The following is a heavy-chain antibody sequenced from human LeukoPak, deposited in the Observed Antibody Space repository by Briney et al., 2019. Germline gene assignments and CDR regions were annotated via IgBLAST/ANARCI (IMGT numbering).Heavy chain of an antibody. J-gene: IGHJ4*02. V-gene: IGHV3-30-3*02. CDR1: GFTFSNHA. CDR2: ISYDGRNE. CDR3: AKSDSSGWGDFDY. D-gene: IGHD6-19*01. Sequence: GGSLRLSCTASGFTFSNHALHWVRQAPGKGLEWLTVISYDGRNEYYADSVTGRFTISRDNSKNTLYLQMNSLRAEDTAVYYCAKSDSSGWGDFDYWGQGTLVTVSS.